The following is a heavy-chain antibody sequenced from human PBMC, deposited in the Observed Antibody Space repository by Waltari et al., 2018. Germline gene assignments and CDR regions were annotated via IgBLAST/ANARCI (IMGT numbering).Heavy chain of an antibody. CDR3: ARDGTHSGWYYFDY. V-gene: IGHV1-69*08. CDR2: IIPIFGTA. Sequence: QVQLVQSGAEVKKPGSSVKVSCKASGGTFSSYAISWVRQAPGQGLEWMGRIIPIFGTANYAQKVQGRVTITADKSTSTAFMELSSLRSEDTAVYYWARDGTHSGWYYFDYWGQGTLVTVSS. CDR1: GGTFSSYA. J-gene: IGHJ4*02. D-gene: IGHD6-19*01.